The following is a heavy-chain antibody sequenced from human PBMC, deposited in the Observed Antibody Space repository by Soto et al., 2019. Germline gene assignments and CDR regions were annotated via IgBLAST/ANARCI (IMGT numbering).Heavy chain of an antibody. CDR1: GFTFSSYS. J-gene: IGHJ4*02. CDR2: ISSSSSYI. Sequence: EVQLVESGGGLVKPGGSLRLSCAASGFTFSSYSMNWVRQAPGKGLEWVSSISSSSSYIYYADSVKGRFTISRDNAMNSLYLQMNSLRAEDTAVYYCARARGDIVVVPTDYWGQGTLVTVSS. CDR3: ARARGDIVVVPTDY. V-gene: IGHV3-21*01. D-gene: IGHD2-2*01.